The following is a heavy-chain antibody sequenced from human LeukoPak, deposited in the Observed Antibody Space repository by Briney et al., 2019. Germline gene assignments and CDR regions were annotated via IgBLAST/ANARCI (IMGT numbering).Heavy chain of an antibody. J-gene: IGHJ5*02. V-gene: IGHV1-69*13. D-gene: IGHD6-13*01. Sequence: ASVKVSCKASGDTFSSYAITWVRQAPGQGLEWMGGIIPIFDTSNYAQKFQGRVTFTSDDSTSTAYMELSSLRSEDTAVYYCARLKRGIGAAGTSLRGWFDPWGQGTLVTVSS. CDR1: GDTFSSYA. CDR3: ARLKRGIGAAGTSLRGWFDP. CDR2: IIPIFDTS.